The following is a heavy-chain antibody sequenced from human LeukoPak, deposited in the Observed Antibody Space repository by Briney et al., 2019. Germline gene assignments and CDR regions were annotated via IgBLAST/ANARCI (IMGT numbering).Heavy chain of an antibody. J-gene: IGHJ5*02. Sequence: PGGSLRLSCAASGFTFSSYGMHWVRQAPGKGLEWVAFIRYDGSNKYYADSVKGRFTISRDNSKNTLYLQMNSLRAEDTAVYYCAKDIAAAQNNWFDPWGQGTLVTVSS. CDR1: GFTFSSYG. CDR2: IRYDGSNK. CDR3: AKDIAAAQNNWFDP. V-gene: IGHV3-30*02. D-gene: IGHD6-13*01.